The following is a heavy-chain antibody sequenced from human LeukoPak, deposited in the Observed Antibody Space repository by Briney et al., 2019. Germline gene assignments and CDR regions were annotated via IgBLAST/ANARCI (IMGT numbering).Heavy chain of an antibody. V-gene: IGHV3-23*01. J-gene: IGHJ5*02. CDR2: ISGSGGST. CDR1: GFTFSSYA. CDR3: AKDSPLVVVPAATNWFDP. D-gene: IGHD2-2*01. Sequence: GGSLRLSCAASGFTFSSYAMSWVRQAPGKGLEWVSAISGSGGSTYYADSVKGRFTIPRDNSKNTLYLQMNSLRAEDTAVYYCAKDSPLVVVPAATNWFDPWGQGTLVTVSS.